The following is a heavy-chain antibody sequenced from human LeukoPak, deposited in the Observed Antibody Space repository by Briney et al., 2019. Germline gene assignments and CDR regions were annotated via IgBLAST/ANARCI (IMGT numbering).Heavy chain of an antibody. J-gene: IGHJ4*02. CDR3: ATPSPMFRGE. D-gene: IGHD3-10*01. CDR2: IHSDGNNK. V-gene: IGHV3-30*02. Sequence: PGGSLRLSCAASGITFSSTGMHWVRQAPGKGLEWVAFIHSDGNNKYYADSVKGRFTISRDTSKSTLYLQMNSLRAEDTAVYYCATPSPMFRGEWGQGALVTVSS. CDR1: GITFSSTG.